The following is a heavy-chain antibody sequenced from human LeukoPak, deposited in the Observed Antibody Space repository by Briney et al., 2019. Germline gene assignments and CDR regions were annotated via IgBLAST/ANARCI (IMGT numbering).Heavy chain of an antibody. CDR2: INTIGTTI. CDR1: GFTFSNYY. CDR3: ARGDFGRYAFDF. V-gene: IGHV3-11*01. D-gene: IGHD2/OR15-2a*01. Sequence: GGSLRLSCAASGFTFSNYYMSWIRQAPGKGLEWVSHINTIGTTIYYADSLKGRFTISRDNAKNSLSLQMDSLRAEDTAVYYCARGDFGRYAFDFWGQGTMVTVSS. J-gene: IGHJ3*01.